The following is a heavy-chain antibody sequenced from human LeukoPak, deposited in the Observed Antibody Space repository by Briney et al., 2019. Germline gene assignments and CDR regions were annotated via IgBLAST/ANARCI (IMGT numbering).Heavy chain of an antibody. CDR1: GDSIRSDY. D-gene: IGHD4-17*01. J-gene: IGHJ2*01. CDR3: ARLIYGDYDYWYFDR. CDR2: VYYSGST. Sequence: SETLSLTCTVSGDSIRSDYWSWIRQPPGKGLEWIGYVYYSGSTQYNPSLKSRVTISVDTSKNQFSLKLSSVTAADTPVYYYARLIYGDYDYWYFDRWGRGTLVTVSS. V-gene: IGHV4-59*01.